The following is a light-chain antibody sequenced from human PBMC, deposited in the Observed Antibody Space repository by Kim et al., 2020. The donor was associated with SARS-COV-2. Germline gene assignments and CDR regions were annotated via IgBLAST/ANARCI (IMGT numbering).Light chain of an antibody. CDR1: RGRTDDTS. Sequence: GAKLTISFTRSRGRTDDTSVQWDQQRQGDVPTTVSSEDHPRPSGVSDRFSGSLDNSSNSASLTISGLMTEDEADYYCQSYNRDNVLFGGGTQLTVL. V-gene: IGLV6-57*03. CDR3: QSYNRDNVL. CDR2: EDH. J-gene: IGLJ2*01.